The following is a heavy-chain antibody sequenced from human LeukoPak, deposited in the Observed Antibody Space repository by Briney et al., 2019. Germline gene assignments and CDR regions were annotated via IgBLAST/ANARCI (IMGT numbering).Heavy chain of an antibody. CDR2: IGSIVSDK. D-gene: IGHD5-18*01. CDR1: GFTFSSYS. CDR3: ARGIYSYVDVEYFDN. Sequence: GGSLRLSCAASGFTFSSYSMNWVRQAPGEGLELVSHIGSIVSDKYYADSVKGRFTISRDNAKNSLYLQMNSLRAEDTAVYYCARGIYSYVDVEYFDNWGQGALVTVSS. J-gene: IGHJ4*02. V-gene: IGHV3-21*05.